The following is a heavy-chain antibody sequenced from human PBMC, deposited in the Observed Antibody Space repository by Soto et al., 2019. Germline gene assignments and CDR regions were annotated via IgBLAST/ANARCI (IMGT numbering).Heavy chain of an antibody. Sequence: QVQLQESGPGLVTPSGTLSLTCTVSGGSISGTNWWSWVRQPPGKGLEWIGEIHHSGSTNYNPSLKSRXNIXVXMSKNQFSVKLSSVTAADTAVYYCARAGYGGNSGDYWGQGTLVTVSS. D-gene: IGHD2-21*02. J-gene: IGHJ4*02. CDR1: GGSISGTNW. V-gene: IGHV4-4*02. CDR3: ARAGYGGNSGDY. CDR2: IHHSGST.